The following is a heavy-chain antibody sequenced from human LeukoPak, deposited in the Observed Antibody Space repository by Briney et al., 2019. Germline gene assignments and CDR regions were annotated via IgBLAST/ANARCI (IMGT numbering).Heavy chain of an antibody. Sequence: SETLSLTCAVSGGSISSSSYYWGWIRQPPGKGLEWIGSIYYSGSTYYNPSLKSRVTISIDTSQNHFSLNLTSVTAADTAVYYCARDGGAKNYYYGMDVWGQGITVAVSS. D-gene: IGHD3-16*01. CDR2: IYYSGST. CDR3: ARDGGAKNYYYGMDV. J-gene: IGHJ6*02. V-gene: IGHV4-39*07. CDR1: GGSISSSSYY.